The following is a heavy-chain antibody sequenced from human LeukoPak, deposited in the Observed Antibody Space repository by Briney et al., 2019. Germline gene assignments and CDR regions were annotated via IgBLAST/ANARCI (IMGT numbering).Heavy chain of an antibody. Sequence: SVRVSCKASGGTFSSYAISWLRQAPGQGLEWMGRIIPIFGTANYAQKIQGRVTITTDESTSTAYMELSSLRSEDTAVYYCARAAVAGPFDYWGQGTLVTVSS. D-gene: IGHD6-19*01. V-gene: IGHV1-69*05. CDR1: GGTFSSYA. CDR3: ARAAVAGPFDY. J-gene: IGHJ4*02. CDR2: IIPIFGTA.